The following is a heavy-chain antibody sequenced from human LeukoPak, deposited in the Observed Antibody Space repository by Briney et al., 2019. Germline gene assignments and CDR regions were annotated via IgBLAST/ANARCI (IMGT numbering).Heavy chain of an antibody. Sequence: GGPWKLSRAASGFPFSSYGMHGVRQAPGKGLEWVAVISYDGSNKYYADSVKGRFTISRDNSKNTLYLQMNSLRAEDTAVYYCAKERGYHLDYWGQGTLVTVSS. D-gene: IGHD5-18*01. CDR3: AKERGYHLDY. CDR2: ISYDGSNK. J-gene: IGHJ4*02. CDR1: GFPFSSYG. V-gene: IGHV3-30*18.